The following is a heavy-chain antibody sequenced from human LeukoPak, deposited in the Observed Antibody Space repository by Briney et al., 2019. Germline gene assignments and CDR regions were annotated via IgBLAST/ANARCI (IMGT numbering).Heavy chain of an antibody. D-gene: IGHD5-12*01. CDR2: ISSGSSSV. J-gene: IGHJ4*02. CDR3: ARPVDYNAGDY. CDR1: GFTFSAYT. Sequence: PGGSLRLSCSASGFTFSAYTMNWVRQAPGHGLEWVSYISSGSSSVYYADSVKGRFTISRDNAKNSLYLQMNSLRAEDTAVYYCARPVDYNAGDYWGQGTLVTVSS. V-gene: IGHV3-48*04.